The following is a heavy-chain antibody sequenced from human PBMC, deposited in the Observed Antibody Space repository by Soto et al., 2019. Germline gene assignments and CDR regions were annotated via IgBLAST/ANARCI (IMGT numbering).Heavy chain of an antibody. V-gene: IGHV4-59*01. Sequence: ETLSLTCNVSGGSISNYYWTWVRQSPEKGLEWIGYMYYNGNINYNPSLKSRVTISIDTSKNQFSLTLKSVTAADTAVYYCASGGNWFDPWGQGVLVTVPQ. CDR2: MYYNGNI. CDR1: GGSISNYY. J-gene: IGHJ5*02. D-gene: IGHD3-16*01. CDR3: ASGGNWFDP.